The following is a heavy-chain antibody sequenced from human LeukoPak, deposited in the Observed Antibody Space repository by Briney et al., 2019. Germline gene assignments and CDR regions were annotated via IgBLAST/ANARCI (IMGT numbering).Heavy chain of an antibody. J-gene: IGHJ4*02. CDR3: ARDYNSYDRDFDY. CDR2: IKQDGSEK. Sequence: GGSLRLSCAASGFTFSSYTMNWVRQAPGKGLEWVANIKQDGSEKYYVDSVKGRFTISRDNAKNSLYLQMNSLRAEDTAVYYCARDYNSYDRDFDYWGQGTLVTVSS. CDR1: GFTFSSYT. D-gene: IGHD5-18*01. V-gene: IGHV3-7*01.